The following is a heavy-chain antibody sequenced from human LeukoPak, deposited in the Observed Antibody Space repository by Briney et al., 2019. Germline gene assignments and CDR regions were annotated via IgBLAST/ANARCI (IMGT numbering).Heavy chain of an antibody. CDR2: INHSGST. CDR1: GGSLSGYY. Sequence: SETLSLTCAVCGGSLSGYYWSWIRQPPGKGLEWIGEINHSGSTNYNPSLKSRVTISVDTSKNQFSLKLSSVTAADTAVYYCARAVSLRTFLADWGQGTLVTVSS. CDR3: ARAVSLRTFLAD. V-gene: IGHV4-34*01. D-gene: IGHD3-3*01. J-gene: IGHJ4*02.